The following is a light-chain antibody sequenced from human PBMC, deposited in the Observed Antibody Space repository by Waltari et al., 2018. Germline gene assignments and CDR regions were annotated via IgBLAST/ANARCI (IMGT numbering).Light chain of an antibody. CDR3: QQLNTYPVT. Sequence: DTQLTQSPSFLSASVGDRVTITCRASQGISSFLAWYQQKPGKPPNLLIYAASTLQSGVPSRFSGSGSGTEFTLSISSLQPEDFATYYCQQLNTYPVTFGQGTKVEVK. CDR1: QGISSF. J-gene: IGKJ1*01. V-gene: IGKV1-9*01. CDR2: AAS.